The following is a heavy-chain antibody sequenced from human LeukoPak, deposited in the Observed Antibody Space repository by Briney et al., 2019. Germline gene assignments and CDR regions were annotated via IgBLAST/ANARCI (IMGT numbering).Heavy chain of an antibody. J-gene: IGHJ6*02. D-gene: IGHD1-26*01. CDR1: GFAFNTYA. Sequence: GGSLRLSCAASGFAFNTYAMSWVRQAPGKRLEWVSCISGSGGGTNYADSVRGRFSISRDNSKNTLYLQMNSLRAEDTAVYYCAKDSTTSGSYYGMDVWGQGTTVTVSS. CDR2: ISGSGGGT. V-gene: IGHV3-23*01. CDR3: AKDSTTSGSYYGMDV.